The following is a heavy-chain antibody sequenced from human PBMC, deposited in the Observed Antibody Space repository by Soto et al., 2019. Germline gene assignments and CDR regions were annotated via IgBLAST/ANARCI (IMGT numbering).Heavy chain of an antibody. CDR3: AREGSSGWYSYYYYGMDV. CDR1: GYTFTSYG. CDR2: ISAYNGNT. J-gene: IGHJ6*02. D-gene: IGHD6-19*01. Sequence: ASVKVSCKASGYTFTSYGISWGRQAPGQGLEWMGWISAYNGNTNYAQKLQGRVTMTTDTSTSTAYMELRSLRSDDTAVYYCAREGSSGWYSYYYYGMDVLGHGTPVTVSS. V-gene: IGHV1-18*01.